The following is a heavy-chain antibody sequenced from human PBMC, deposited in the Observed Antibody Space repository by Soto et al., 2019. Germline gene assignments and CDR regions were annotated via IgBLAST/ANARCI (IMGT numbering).Heavy chain of an antibody. CDR3: ARERTDFWSGYLGMDV. J-gene: IGHJ6*02. D-gene: IGHD3-3*01. CDR1: GGSIRSGVYY. CDR2: IYYSGST. Sequence: QVQLQESGPGLVKPSQPRSLTCPVSGGSIRSGVYYWSWIRQPPGKGREWFGYIYYSGSTYYNPHLQRRVTISVDTSENQFSLKLSSVTAADTAVYYCARERTDFWSGYLGMDVLGQGTTVTVSS. V-gene: IGHV4-30-4*01.